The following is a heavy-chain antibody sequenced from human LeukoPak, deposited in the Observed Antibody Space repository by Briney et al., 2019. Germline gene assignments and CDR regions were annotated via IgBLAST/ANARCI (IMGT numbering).Heavy chain of an antibody. D-gene: IGHD3-10*01. CDR3: ARDSLYGSGNTNWFDP. V-gene: IGHV1-18*04. Sequence: ASVKVSCKASGYTFTSYGTSWVRQAPGQGLEWMGWISAYNGNTNYAQKLQGRVTMTTDTSTSTAYMELRSLRSDDTAVYYCARDSLYGSGNTNWFDPWGQGTLVTVSS. CDR2: ISAYNGNT. CDR1: GYTFTSYG. J-gene: IGHJ5*02.